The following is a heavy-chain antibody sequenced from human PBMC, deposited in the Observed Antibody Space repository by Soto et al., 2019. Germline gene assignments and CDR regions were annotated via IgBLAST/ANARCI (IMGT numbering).Heavy chain of an antibody. Sequence: KTSETLSLTCAVYGGSFSSYHLSWIRQTPGKGLEWIGEINHLTTTNYNPSLKSRVIISLDTPKNQFSLKLSSVTAADTAVYYCARGYDTALAPIFWGQGILVTVYS. D-gene: IGHD5-18*01. CDR1: GGSFSSYH. V-gene: IGHV4-34*01. CDR3: ARGYDTALAPIF. J-gene: IGHJ4*02. CDR2: INHLTTT.